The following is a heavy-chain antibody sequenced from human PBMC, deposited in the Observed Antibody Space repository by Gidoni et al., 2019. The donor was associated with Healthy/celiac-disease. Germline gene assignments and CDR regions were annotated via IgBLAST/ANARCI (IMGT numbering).Heavy chain of an antibody. CDR2: LIPIFGTA. Sequence: QVQLVQSVAEVKKPGSSVKVACQASGGTFLSYAISWVRQAPGQGLEGMGGLIPIFGTAKYAQKFQGRVTITADESTSTAYMELSSLRSEDTAVYYCARDPSSSSEEWGQGTLVTVSS. D-gene: IGHD6-6*01. V-gene: IGHV1-69*01. CDR3: ARDPSSSSEE. J-gene: IGHJ4*02. CDR1: GGTFLSYA.